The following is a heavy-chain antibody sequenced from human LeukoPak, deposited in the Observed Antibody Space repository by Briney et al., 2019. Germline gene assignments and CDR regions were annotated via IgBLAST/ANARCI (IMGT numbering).Heavy chain of an antibody. V-gene: IGHV1-46*01. CDR2: INPSGGST. CDR3: ARGGYCSGGSCYSRPTDLDY. J-gene: IGHJ4*02. Sequence: ASVKVSCKASGYTFTSYYMHWVRQAPGQGLEWMGIINPSGGSTSYAQKFRGRVTMTRDMSTSTVYMELSSLRSEDTAVYYCARGGYCSGGSCYSRPTDLDYWGQGTLVTVSS. CDR1: GYTFTSYY. D-gene: IGHD2-15*01.